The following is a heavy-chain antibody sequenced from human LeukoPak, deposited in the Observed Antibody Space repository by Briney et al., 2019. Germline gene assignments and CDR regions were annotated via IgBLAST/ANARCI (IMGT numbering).Heavy chain of an antibody. CDR3: AKEIRPNDH. CDR2: ISINADDT. D-gene: IGHD3-16*01. V-gene: IGHV3-23*01. Sequence: GGSLRLSCAASGFTFSSHAMTWVRQAPGKGLQWVSSISINADDTHYADSVKGRFTISRDNSKKTLFLQMNSLRVDDTALYYCAKEIRPNDHWGQGTLVIVSS. J-gene: IGHJ4*02. CDR1: GFTFSSHA.